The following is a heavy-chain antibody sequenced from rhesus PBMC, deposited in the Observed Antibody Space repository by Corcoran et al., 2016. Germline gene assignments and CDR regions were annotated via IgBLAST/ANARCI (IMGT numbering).Heavy chain of an antibody. V-gene: IGHV4S11*01. Sequence: QVQLPESGPGLVKPLETLSLPCAVSCGSIRRNYWSWIRPPPGKGLEWIGYIYGSGSSTNYNPSLKSRVTLSGDTSKNQFSLKLSSVTTADTAVYYCARASGSFDYWGQGVLVTVSS. CDR1: CGSIRRNY. D-gene: IGHD6-25*01. J-gene: IGHJ4*01. CDR2: IYGSGSST. CDR3: ARASGSFDY.